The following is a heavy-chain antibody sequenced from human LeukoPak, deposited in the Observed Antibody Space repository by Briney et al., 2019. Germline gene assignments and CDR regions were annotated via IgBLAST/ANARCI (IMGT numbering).Heavy chain of an antibody. CDR3: TTSFAVVAATTAEYFQH. J-gene: IGHJ1*01. CDR2: IKSKTDGGTT. CDR1: GFTFSNAW. D-gene: IGHD2-15*01. Sequence: AGSLRLSCAASGFTFSNAWMSWVRQAPGKGLEWVGRIKSKTDGGTTDYAAPVKGRFTISRDDSKNTLYLQMNSLKTEDTAVYYCTTSFAVVAATTAEYFQHWGQGTLVTVSS. V-gene: IGHV3-15*01.